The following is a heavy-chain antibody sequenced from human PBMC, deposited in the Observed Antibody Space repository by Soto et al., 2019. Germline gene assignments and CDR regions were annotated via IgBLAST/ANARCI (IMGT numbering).Heavy chain of an antibody. J-gene: IGHJ4*02. V-gene: IGHV4-30-4*01. D-gene: IGHD6-19*01. Sequence: QVQLRESGPGLMRPSQTLSLTCTVSGASVTSTGYYXTWIRQSPGKGLEWLGYILHNGNADYSPSLETRLSISLDSSKNQFSLKVNSVSAADTAIYFCARVSAVSAEYYFDYWGQGALVTVSS. CDR3: ARVSAVSAEYYFDY. CDR1: GASVTSTGYY. CDR2: ILHNGNA.